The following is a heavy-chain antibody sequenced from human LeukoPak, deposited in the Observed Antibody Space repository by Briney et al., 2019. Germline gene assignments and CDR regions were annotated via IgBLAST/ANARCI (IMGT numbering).Heavy chain of an antibody. J-gene: IGHJ6*02. CDR2: INHRGST. V-gene: IGHV4-34*01. CDR1: GGSFSGYY. D-gene: IGHD4-17*01. Sequence: PSETLSLTCAVYGGSFSGYYWSWIRQPPGKGLEWIGEINHRGSTNYNPSLKSRVTISVDTSKNQFSLKLSSVTAADTAVYYCARFPLYGDYYYYGMDVWGQGTTVTVSS. CDR3: ARFPLYGDYYYYGMDV.